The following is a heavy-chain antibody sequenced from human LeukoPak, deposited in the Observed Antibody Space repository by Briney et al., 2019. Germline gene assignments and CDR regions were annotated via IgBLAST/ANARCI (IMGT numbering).Heavy chain of an antibody. CDR2: ISYDERNK. Sequence: GGSLRLSCSASGFTFSDYAMHWVRRAPGKGLEWVAVISYDERNKYYGDSVRGRFTVSRDNSRNTLFLQMNRLRSEDTAVYYCARNLGLGYCTSTSCSVDFWGQGTLVSVSS. CDR3: ARNLGLGYCTSTSCSVDF. D-gene: IGHD2-2*03. CDR1: GFTFSDYA. V-gene: IGHV3-30*04. J-gene: IGHJ4*02.